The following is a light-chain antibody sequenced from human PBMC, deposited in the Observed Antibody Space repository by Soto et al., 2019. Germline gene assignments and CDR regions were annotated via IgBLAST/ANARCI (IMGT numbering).Light chain of an antibody. J-gene: IGKJ4*01. CDR3: QQYYSTPPPDT. CDR1: QSVLYSSNNKNY. CDR2: WAS. Sequence: DIVMTQSPDSLAVSLGERATINCKSSQSVLYSSNNKNYLAWYQQKPGQPPKLLIYWASTRESGVPDRFSGSGSGTDFTLTISSLQAEDVAVYYCQQYYSTPPPDTFGGGTKVEIK. V-gene: IGKV4-1*01.